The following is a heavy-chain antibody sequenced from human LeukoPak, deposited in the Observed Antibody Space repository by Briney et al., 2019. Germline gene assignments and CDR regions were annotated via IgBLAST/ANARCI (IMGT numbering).Heavy chain of an antibody. CDR1: GYTFTGYY. D-gene: IGHD3-3*01. V-gene: IGHV1-2*02. CDR2: INPNSGGT. CDR3: ARDLHNDFWSGYLHS. J-gene: IGHJ5*02. Sequence: ASVKVSCKASGYTFTGYYMHWVRQAPGQGLEWMGWINPNSGGTNYAQKFQGRVTMTRDTSISTAYMELSRLRSDVTAVYYCARDLHNDFWSGYLHSWGQGTLVTVSS.